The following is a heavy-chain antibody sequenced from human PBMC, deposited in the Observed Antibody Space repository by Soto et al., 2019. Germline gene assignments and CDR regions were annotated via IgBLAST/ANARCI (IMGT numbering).Heavy chain of an antibody. CDR3: AKDSILGYCSSTSCPIDY. CDR2: ISGSGGST. J-gene: IGHJ4*02. V-gene: IGHV3-23*01. D-gene: IGHD2-2*01. Sequence: GGSLRLSCAASGFTFSSYAMSWVRQAPGKGLEWVSAISGSGGSTYYADSVKGRFTISRDNSKNTLYLQMNSLRAEDTAVYYCAKDSILGYCSSTSCPIDYWGQGTLVTVSS. CDR1: GFTFSSYA.